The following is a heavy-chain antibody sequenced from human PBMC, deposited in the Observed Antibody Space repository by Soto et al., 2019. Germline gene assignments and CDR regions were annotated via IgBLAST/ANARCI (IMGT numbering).Heavy chain of an antibody. CDR2: IYPGDSDT. J-gene: IGHJ4*02. CDR3: ARLMSYYYDSSGYADY. CDR1: GYSFTSYW. V-gene: IGHV5-51*01. Sequence: PGESLKISCKGSGYSFTSYWIGWVRQMPGKGLEWMGIIYPGDSDTRYSPSFQGQVTISADKSISTAYLQWSSLKASDTAMYYCARLMSYYYDSSGYADYWGQGTLVTVSS. D-gene: IGHD3-22*01.